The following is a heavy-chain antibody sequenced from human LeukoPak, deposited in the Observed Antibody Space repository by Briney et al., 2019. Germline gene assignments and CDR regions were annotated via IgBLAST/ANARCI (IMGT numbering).Heavy chain of an antibody. CDR1: GFSLSGYW. V-gene: IGHV3-66*01. CDR3: ARSSGWYSPFDY. Sequence: PGGSLRLSCAASGFSLSGYWMSWVRQAPGKGLEWVSVIYSGGNTYYADSVKGRFTISRDNSNNTLYLQMNSLRAEDTAVYFCARSSGWYSPFDYWGQGTLVTVSS. CDR2: IYSGGNT. D-gene: IGHD6-19*01. J-gene: IGHJ4*02.